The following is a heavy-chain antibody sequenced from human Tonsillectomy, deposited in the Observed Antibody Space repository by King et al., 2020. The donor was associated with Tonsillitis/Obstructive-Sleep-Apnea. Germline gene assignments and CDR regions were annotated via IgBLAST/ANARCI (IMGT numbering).Heavy chain of an antibody. J-gene: IGHJ4*02. CDR1: GGSFSAYY. CDR3: ARGDLLTGYYASTDFDY. CDR2: INHSGST. V-gene: IGHV4-34*01. D-gene: IGHD3-9*01. Sequence: VQLQQWGAGLLKPSETLSLTCAVYGGSFSAYYWSWIRQPPGKGLEWIGEINHSGSTKYNPSLKSRVIISLDTSKNQFSPKLSYVTAADTAVYYCARGDLLTGYYASTDFDYWGQGTLVTVSA.